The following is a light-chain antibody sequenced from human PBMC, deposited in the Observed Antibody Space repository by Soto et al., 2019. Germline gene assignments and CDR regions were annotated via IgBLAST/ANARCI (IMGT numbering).Light chain of an antibody. CDR2: GAS. J-gene: IGKJ4*01. CDR1: QSVSSN. V-gene: IGKV3-15*01. Sequence: EIVMTQSPATLSVSPGERATLSCRASQSVSSNLAWYQQKPGQAPRLLIFGASTRATGIPARFSGSGSGTEFTLTISSLQSEDFAAYYCQQYNEWPPLTFGGGTKVDIK. CDR3: QQYNEWPPLT.